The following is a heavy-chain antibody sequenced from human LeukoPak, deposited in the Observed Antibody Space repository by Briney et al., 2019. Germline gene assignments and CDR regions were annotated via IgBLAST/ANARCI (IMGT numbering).Heavy chain of an antibody. J-gene: IGHJ5*02. CDR1: GGSISSYY. D-gene: IGHD6-19*01. Sequence: SETLSLTCIVSGGSISSYYWSWIRQPPGKGLEWIGYIHYSGSTSYNPSLKSRVTISVDTSKNQFSLKLNSVTAADAAMYYCARDQWLNWFDPWGQGTLVTVSS. CDR3: ARDQWLNWFDP. V-gene: IGHV4-59*01. CDR2: IHYSGST.